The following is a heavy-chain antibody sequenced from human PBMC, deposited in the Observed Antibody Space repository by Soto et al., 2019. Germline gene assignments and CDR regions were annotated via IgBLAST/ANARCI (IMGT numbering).Heavy chain of an antibody. CDR1: GFTFSIYS. J-gene: IGHJ6*02. Sequence: QLLESGGGLVQPGGSLRLSCAASGFTFSIYSMNWVRQAPGKGLEWVSLISGSGGSTHYADSVEGRFTISRDNSKNTLYMEMNSLRAEDTAVYHCARGGYSAGWTYGMDVWGQGTTVTVS. D-gene: IGHD6-19*01. V-gene: IGHV3-23*01. CDR2: ISGSGGST. CDR3: ARGGYSAGWTYGMDV.